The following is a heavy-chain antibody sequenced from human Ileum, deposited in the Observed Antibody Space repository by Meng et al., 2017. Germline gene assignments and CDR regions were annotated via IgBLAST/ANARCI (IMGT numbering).Heavy chain of an antibody. V-gene: IGHV1-8*02. CDR1: DYTFSSND. Sequence: QVTLVQYGAEMKTPGASKKVSSKASDYTFSSNDISWVRQDPGQVLEWIGWVSPSSGNTHYAQKFQGRVTMTRDTSATTAYMELSSLRSEDTAVYFCARGRGNDYGDYSLLYYFDYWGQGTLVTVSS. CDR3: ARGRGNDYGDYSLLYYFDY. CDR2: VSPSSGNT. J-gene: IGHJ4*02. D-gene: IGHD4-17*01.